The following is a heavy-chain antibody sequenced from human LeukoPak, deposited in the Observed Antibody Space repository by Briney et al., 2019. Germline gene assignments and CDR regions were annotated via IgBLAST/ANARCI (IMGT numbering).Heavy chain of an antibody. D-gene: IGHD4-23*01. CDR2: ISHNGDA. CDR1: GYSISSGYH. CDR3: ARDLGSGGNSDY. J-gene: IGHJ4*02. Sequence: SETLSLTCAVSGYSISSGYHSGWIRQPPGKGLQWIASISHNGDASYNPSLKSRVTISLDTSNNQFSLELRSATAADTAVYYCARDLGSGGNSDYWGQGTLVTVSS. V-gene: IGHV4-38-2*02.